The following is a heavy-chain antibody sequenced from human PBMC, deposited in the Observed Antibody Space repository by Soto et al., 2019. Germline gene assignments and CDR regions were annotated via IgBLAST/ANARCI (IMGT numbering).Heavy chain of an antibody. Sequence: PSETLSLTCAVYGGSFSGYYWSWIRQPPGKEQEWIGEINHSGSTNYNPSLKSRVTISVDTSKNQFSLKLSSVTAADTAVYYCAGSILRYFDWLDFTARSGFDYWGQGTLVTVSS. CDR1: GGSFSGYY. D-gene: IGHD3-9*01. J-gene: IGHJ4*02. CDR2: INHSGST. V-gene: IGHV4-34*01. CDR3: AGSILRYFDWLDFTARSGFDY.